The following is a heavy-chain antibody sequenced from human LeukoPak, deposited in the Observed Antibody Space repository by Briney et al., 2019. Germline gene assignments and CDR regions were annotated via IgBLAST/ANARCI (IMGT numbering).Heavy chain of an antibody. J-gene: IGHJ3*02. Sequence: GGSLRLSCAASGFTFSSYWMHWDRQAPGKGLEWVAVISYDGSNKYYADSVKGRFTISRDNSKNTLYLQMNSLRAEDTAVYYCARGDLRDILRFDIWGQGTMVTVSS. CDR1: GFTFSSYW. CDR2: ISYDGSNK. V-gene: IGHV3-30*03. CDR3: ARGDLRDILRFDI. D-gene: IGHD3-9*01.